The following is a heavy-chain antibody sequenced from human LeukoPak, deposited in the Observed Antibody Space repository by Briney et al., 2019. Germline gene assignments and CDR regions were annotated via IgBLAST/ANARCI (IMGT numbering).Heavy chain of an antibody. J-gene: IGHJ4*02. V-gene: IGHV3-30*03. CDR2: ISYDGSNK. Sequence: GGSLRLSCAASGFTFSSYGMHWVRQAPGKGLEWVAVISYDGSNKYYADSVKGRFTISRDNSKNTLYLQMNSLRAEDTAVYYCASGTPGKTTTTVTPPPFDYWGQGTLVTVSS. CDR1: GFTFSSYG. CDR3: ASGTPGKTTTTVTPPPFDY. D-gene: IGHD4-17*01.